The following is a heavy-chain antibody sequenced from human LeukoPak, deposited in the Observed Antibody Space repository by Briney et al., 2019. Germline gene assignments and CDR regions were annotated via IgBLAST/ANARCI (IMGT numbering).Heavy chain of an antibody. J-gene: IGHJ3*02. V-gene: IGHV1-69*13. D-gene: IGHD2-21*02. CDR3: ARVNCGGDCYSDRGAFDI. Sequence: ASVKVSCKASGYTFTGYYIHWVRQAPGHGLEWMGGIIPIFGTVYYAQKFQGRVTITADESTSTAYMDLSSLRSEDTAVYYCARVNCGGDCYSDRGAFDIWGQGTMVTVSP. CDR2: IIPIFGTV. CDR1: GYTFTGYY.